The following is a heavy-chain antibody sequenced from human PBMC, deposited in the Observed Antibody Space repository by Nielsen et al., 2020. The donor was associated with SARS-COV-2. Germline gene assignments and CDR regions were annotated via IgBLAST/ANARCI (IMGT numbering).Heavy chain of an antibody. J-gene: IGHJ4*02. D-gene: IGHD6-19*01. CDR1: GFTFSSYW. V-gene: IGHV3-7*01. Sequence: GESLKISCAASGFTFSSYWMSWVRQAPGKGLEWVANIKQDGSEKYYVDSVKARFTISRDNAKNSLYLQMNSLRAEDTAVYYCARETGYSSGRIDYWGQGTLVTVSS. CDR3: ARETGYSSGRIDY. CDR2: IKQDGSEK.